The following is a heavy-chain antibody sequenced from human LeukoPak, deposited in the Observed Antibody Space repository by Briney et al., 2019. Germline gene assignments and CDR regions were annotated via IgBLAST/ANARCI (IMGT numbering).Heavy chain of an antibody. V-gene: IGHV3-23*01. CDR2: ITSSGGTT. Sequence: GGSLRLSCAASGFTFSSYAMSWVRQAPGKGLEWVSGITSSGGTTFYADSVKGRFTISRDNSKNTLYLQMNSLRAEDTAVYYCAKDRVGNSYLFDSWGQGTLVTVSS. D-gene: IGHD6-6*01. CDR3: AKDRVGNSYLFDS. J-gene: IGHJ4*02. CDR1: GFTFSSYA.